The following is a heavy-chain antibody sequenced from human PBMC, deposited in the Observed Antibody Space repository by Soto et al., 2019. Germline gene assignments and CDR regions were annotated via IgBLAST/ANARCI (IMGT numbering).Heavy chain of an antibody. V-gene: IGHV1-3*01. D-gene: IGHD6-13*01. CDR1: GYTFTSYG. J-gene: IGHJ5*02. CDR2: SNAANGDT. Sequence: VQGSCKASGYTFTSYGIHWVRQGPGQSLEWMGWSNAANGDTKYSPKFQGRVTITRDTSASTAYMELSSLRSEDTAVYYCVRRHVSATGIDLFDPWGQGTLVTVSS. CDR3: VRRHVSATGIDLFDP.